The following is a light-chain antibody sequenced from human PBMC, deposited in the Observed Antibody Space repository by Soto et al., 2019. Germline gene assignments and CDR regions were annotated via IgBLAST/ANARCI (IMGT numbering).Light chain of an antibody. Sequence: DTVNTTCRAIQNISQYLNWYQQKPGKAPKLLIYAASSLQRGVPSRFSGAGSGADFTLTSGSLHPGDVAIYYCEGNYSAPGTFGGGTKVDIK. V-gene: IGKV1-39*02. CDR1: QNISQY. J-gene: IGKJ4*01. CDR3: EGNYSAPGT. CDR2: AAS.